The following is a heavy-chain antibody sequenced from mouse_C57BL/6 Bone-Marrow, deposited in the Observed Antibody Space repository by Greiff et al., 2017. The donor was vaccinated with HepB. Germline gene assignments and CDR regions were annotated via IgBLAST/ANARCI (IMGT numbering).Heavy chain of an antibody. CDR3: AREGFLWYFDV. CDR1: GFTFSDYY. CDR2: INYDGSST. J-gene: IGHJ1*03. V-gene: IGHV5-16*01. Sequence: EVKVVESEGGLVQPGSSMKLSCTASGFTFSDYYMAWVRQVPEKGLEWVANINYDGSSTYYLDSLKSRFIISRDNAKNILYLQMSSLKSEDTATYYCAREGFLWYFDVWGTGTTVTVSS.